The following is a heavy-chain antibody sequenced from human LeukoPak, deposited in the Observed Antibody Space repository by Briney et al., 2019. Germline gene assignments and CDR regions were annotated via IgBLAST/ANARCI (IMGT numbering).Heavy chain of an antibody. CDR3: ASSGSGYSGYGKKATVTSYFDY. V-gene: IGHV3-21*01. CDR1: GFTFSSYS. Sequence: GSLRLSCAASGFTFSSYSMNWVRQAPGKGLEWVSSISSSSSYIYYADSVKGRFTISRDNAKNSLYLQMNSLRAEDTAVYYCASSGSGYSGYGKKATVTSYFDYWGQGTLVTVSS. J-gene: IGHJ4*02. D-gene: IGHD5-12*01. CDR2: ISSSSSYI.